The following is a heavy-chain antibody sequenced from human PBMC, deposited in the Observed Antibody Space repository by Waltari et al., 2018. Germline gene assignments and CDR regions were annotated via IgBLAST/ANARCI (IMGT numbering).Heavy chain of an antibody. J-gene: IGHJ4*02. D-gene: IGHD2-2*02. CDR2: ISYDGSNK. CDR1: GFTFSSYA. Sequence: QVQLVESGGGVVQPGRSLRLSCAASGFTFSSYAMHWVRQAPGKGLEWVAVISYDGSNKYYADFVKGRFTISRDNSKNTLYLQMNSLRAEDTAVYYCARAKEGSAAYNYWGQGTLVTVSS. CDR3: ARAKEGSAAYNY. V-gene: IGHV3-30-3*01.